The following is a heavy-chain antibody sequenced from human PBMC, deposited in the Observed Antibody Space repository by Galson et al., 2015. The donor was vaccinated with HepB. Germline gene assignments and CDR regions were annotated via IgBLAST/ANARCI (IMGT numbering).Heavy chain of an antibody. CDR3: AKDGRAYFGVLTGAWVPSHFDY. V-gene: IGHV3-23*01. CDR1: GFTFSTYA. CDR2: ITTSAGST. Sequence: LRLSCAASGFTFSTYAMSWVRQAPGKGLEWVSLITTSAGSTYYSDSVKGRFTISRDNSKNTLYLQMNSLRAEDTAVYYCAKDGRAYFGVLTGAWVPSHFDYWGQGTLVTVSS. D-gene: IGHD3-9*01. J-gene: IGHJ4*02.